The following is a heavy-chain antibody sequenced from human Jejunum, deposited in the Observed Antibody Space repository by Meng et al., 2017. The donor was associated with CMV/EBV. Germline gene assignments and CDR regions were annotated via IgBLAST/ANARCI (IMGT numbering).Heavy chain of an antibody. D-gene: IGHD2-2*01. CDR3: AREVGDCSTSRCYSMLYFEY. V-gene: IGHV3-7*01. Sequence: MNWVRQAPGKGLEWVANIKQDGSEKYYVDSVKGRFTISRDNAKNSLSLQMNSLRAEDTAVYYCAREVGDCSTSRCYSMLYFEYWGQGTLVTVSS. J-gene: IGHJ4*02. CDR2: IKQDGSEK.